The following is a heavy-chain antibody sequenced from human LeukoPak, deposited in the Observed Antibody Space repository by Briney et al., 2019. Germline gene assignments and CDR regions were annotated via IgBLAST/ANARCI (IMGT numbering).Heavy chain of an antibody. CDR3: ARSNQADDY. CDR1: GFTFSSYW. CDR2: INPGGSSI. Sequence: PGGSLRLSCAASGFTFSSYWMHWVRQVLGKGLVWVARINPGGSSITYADSVKGRFTISRDNAKNTLYLQMDSLRAEDTGVYYCARSNQADDYWGQGTLVTVSS. V-gene: IGHV3-74*01. J-gene: IGHJ4*02. D-gene: IGHD1-14*01.